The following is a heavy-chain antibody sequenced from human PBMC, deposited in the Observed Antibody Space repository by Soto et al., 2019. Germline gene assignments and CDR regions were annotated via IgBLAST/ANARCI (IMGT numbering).Heavy chain of an antibody. D-gene: IGHD6-25*01. CDR1: GFTFSSYA. Sequence: EVQLLESGGGLVQPGGSLRLSCAASGFTFSSYAMSWVRQAPGKGLEWVSAISGSGGSTYYADSVKGRFTISRDNSKNTLYLQMNSLKSEDTAVYYCAKDREQRLPSPDAFDIWGQGTLVTVSS. J-gene: IGHJ3*02. CDR3: AKDREQRLPSPDAFDI. CDR2: ISGSGGST. V-gene: IGHV3-23*01.